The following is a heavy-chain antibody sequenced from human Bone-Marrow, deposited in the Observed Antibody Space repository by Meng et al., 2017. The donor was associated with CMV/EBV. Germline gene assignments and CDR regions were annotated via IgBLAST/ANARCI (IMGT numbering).Heavy chain of an antibody. CDR1: GFTFSTSS. V-gene: IGHV3-21*01. Sequence: GGSLRLSCAASGFTFSTSSMNWVRQAPGKGLEWVSSITSSSNYIYYADSVKGRFTISRDNAKNSLYLQMNSLRAEDTAVYYCARGFSDYWGQGTLVTVSS. J-gene: IGHJ4*02. CDR3: ARGFSDY. CDR2: ITSSSNYI. D-gene: IGHD2/OR15-2a*01.